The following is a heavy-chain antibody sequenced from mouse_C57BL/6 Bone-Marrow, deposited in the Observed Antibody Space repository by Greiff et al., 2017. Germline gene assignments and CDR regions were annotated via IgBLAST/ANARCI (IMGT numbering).Heavy chain of an antibody. J-gene: IGHJ4*01. Sequence: EVKVVESGGGLVQSGRSLRLSCATSGFTFSDFYMEWVRQAPGKGLEWIAASRNKANDYTTEYSASVKGRFIVSRDTSQSILYLQMNALRAEDTAIYYCARDDYSKGARDYWGQGTSVTVSS. CDR1: GFTFSDFY. CDR2: SRNKANDYTT. V-gene: IGHV7-1*01. CDR3: ARDDYSKGARDY. D-gene: IGHD2-5*01.